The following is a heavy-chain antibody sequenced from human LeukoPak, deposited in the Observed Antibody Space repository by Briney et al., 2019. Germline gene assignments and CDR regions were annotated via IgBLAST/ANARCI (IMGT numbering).Heavy chain of an antibody. J-gene: IGHJ6*02. CDR3: ASDRMATTRAPYAPYYYYGMDV. CDR1: GNTFTGYY. V-gene: IGHV1-2*04. Sequence: ASVKVSCKASGNTFTGYYMHWVRQAPGQGLEWKGWINPNSGGTNYAQKFQGWVTMTRDTSISTAYMELSRLRSDDTAVYYCASDRMATTRAPYAPYYYYGMDVWGQGTTVTVSS. CDR2: INPNSGGT. D-gene: IGHD5-24*01.